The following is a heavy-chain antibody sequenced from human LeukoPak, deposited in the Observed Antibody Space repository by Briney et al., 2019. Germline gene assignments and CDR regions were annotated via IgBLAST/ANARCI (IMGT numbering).Heavy chain of an antibody. CDR1: VLSFCMYG. CDR2: IRYDGSNK. V-gene: IGHV3-30*02. J-gene: IGHJ4*02. CDR3: AKDLVPSLPTEGFVY. D-gene: IGHD3-10*01. Sequence: CLRLSCAASVLSFCMYGMHWVGPAPRRGGEGGALIRYDGSNKYYADSVKGRFTISRDNSKNTLYLQMNSLRAEDTAVYYCAKDLVPSLPTEGFVYWGQGTLVTVSS.